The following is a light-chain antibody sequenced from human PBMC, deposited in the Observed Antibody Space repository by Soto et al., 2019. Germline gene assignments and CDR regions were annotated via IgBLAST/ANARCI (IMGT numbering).Light chain of an antibody. V-gene: IGKV1-5*03. Sequence: MTQSPAALSAYVENRANNDYRASQGISTWLAWYAQKPGKAHKLLIYKASSLESGVPSRFSGSGSGTEFTLTICSLQADDFVPYYCQEYTSDPSTFGEGSKL. CDR2: KAS. CDR1: QGISTW. J-gene: IGKJ4*02. CDR3: QEYTSDPST.